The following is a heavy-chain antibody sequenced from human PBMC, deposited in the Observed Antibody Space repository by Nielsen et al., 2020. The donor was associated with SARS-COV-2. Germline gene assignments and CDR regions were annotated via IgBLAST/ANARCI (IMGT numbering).Heavy chain of an antibody. CDR3: ARSVSSWYPTYFDY. D-gene: IGHD6-13*01. J-gene: IGHJ4*02. V-gene: IGHV5-51*01. Sequence: KVSCKASGYTFTSYAMNWVRQMPGKGLEWMGIIYPGDSDTRYSPSFQGQVTISADKSISTAYLQWSSLKASDTAMYYCARSVSSWYPTYFDYWGQGTLVTVSS. CDR2: IYPGDSDT. CDR1: GYTFTSYA.